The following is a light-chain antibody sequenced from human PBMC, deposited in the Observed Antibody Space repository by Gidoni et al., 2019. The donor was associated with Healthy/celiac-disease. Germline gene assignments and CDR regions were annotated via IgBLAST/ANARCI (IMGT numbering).Light chain of an antibody. CDR3: QQSYSTLCS. V-gene: IGKV1-39*01. Sequence: DIQMTQSPSSLSASVGDRVTITCRASQSISSYLNWYQQKPGKAPKLLIYAASSLQRGVPSRFSGSGSGTDFTLTISSLQPVDFATYYCQQSYSTLCSFGQGTKLEIK. CDR2: AAS. J-gene: IGKJ2*04. CDR1: QSISSY.